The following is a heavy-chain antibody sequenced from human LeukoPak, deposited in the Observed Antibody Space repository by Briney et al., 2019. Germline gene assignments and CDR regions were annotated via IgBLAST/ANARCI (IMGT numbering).Heavy chain of an antibody. V-gene: IGHV1-69*13. CDR3: ARDLQQLVQYNWFDP. Sequence: ASVKVSCKASGYTFTSYYMHWVRQAPGQGLEWMGGIIPIFGTANYAQKFQGRVTITADESTSTAYMELSSLRSEDTAVYYCARDLQQLVQYNWFDPWGQGTLVTVSS. J-gene: IGHJ5*02. D-gene: IGHD6-6*01. CDR2: IIPIFGTA. CDR1: GYTFTSYY.